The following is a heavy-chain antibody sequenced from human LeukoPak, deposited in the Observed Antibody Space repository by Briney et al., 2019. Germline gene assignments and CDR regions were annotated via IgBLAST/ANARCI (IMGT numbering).Heavy chain of an antibody. CDR1: GFTFSTYA. Sequence: GGSLRLSCAAPGFTFSTYAMKWVRQAPGKGLEWVSGISGSGGSTYYADSVKGRFTISRDNSKNTLYLQMNSLRVEDTAAYYCAKDRGRTWVQVANWGQGTLVTVSS. CDR2: ISGSGGST. CDR3: AKDRGRTWVQVAN. D-gene: IGHD2-15*01. V-gene: IGHV3-23*01. J-gene: IGHJ4*02.